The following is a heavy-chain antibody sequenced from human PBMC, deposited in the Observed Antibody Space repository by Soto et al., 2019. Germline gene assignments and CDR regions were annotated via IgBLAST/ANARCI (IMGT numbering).Heavy chain of an antibody. CDR3: GIGYCSGGSCYSSYYYMDV. D-gene: IGHD2-15*01. V-gene: IGHV4-34*01. Sequence: PSETLSLTCAVYGGSFRGYYWSWIRQPPGKGLEWIGEIKHSGSTNYNPSLKSRVTISVDTSKNQFSLKLSSVTAADTAVYYCGIGYCSGGSCYSSYYYMDVWGKGTTLTVSS. CDR1: GGSFRGYY. J-gene: IGHJ6*03. CDR2: IKHSGST.